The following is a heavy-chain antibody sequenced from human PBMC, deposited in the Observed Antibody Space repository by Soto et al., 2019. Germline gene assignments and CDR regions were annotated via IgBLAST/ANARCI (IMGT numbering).Heavy chain of an antibody. CDR1: GYHFTDYY. V-gene: IGHV1-2*02. Sequence: AAVKITCKASGYHFTDYYLHWVRQAPGQGLEYMGWINPNTGGTKYTQKFQGRVSMTGGTLLLNWLTSDDTAVYYCARSLSTICDCFDYWGKGNLVTASS. CDR3: ARSLSTICDCFDY. D-gene: IGHD2-21*02. CDR2: INPNTGGT. J-gene: IGHJ4*01.